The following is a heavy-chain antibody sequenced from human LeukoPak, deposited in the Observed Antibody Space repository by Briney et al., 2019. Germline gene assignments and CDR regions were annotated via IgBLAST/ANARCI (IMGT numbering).Heavy chain of an antibody. V-gene: IGHV3-48*01. J-gene: IGHJ5*02. CDR1: GFTFSTPN. CDR3: AKDSDWANWFDP. Sequence: PGGSLRLSCAASGFTFSTPNMNWVRQAPGKGLEWVSHINSGITSIRYADSVKGRFTISRDNARNSLYLQMNSLRPEDTAVYYCAKDSDWANWFDPWGQGTLVTVSA. D-gene: IGHD3-9*01. CDR2: INSGITSI.